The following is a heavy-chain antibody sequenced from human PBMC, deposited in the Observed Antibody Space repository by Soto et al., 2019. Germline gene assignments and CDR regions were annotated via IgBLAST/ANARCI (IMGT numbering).Heavy chain of an antibody. J-gene: IGHJ4*02. CDR2: IYYSGST. V-gene: IGHV4-39*01. CDR3: ARRGQLVVVY. D-gene: IGHD6-6*01. CDR1: RGSISSSSYY. Sequence: SVRMPLPCTPARGSISSSSYYWGWIRQPPGKGLEWIGSIYYSGSTYYSPSLKSRVTISVDTSKNQFSLKLSSVTSADTAVYYCARRGQLVVVYLGQGTLVVFSS.